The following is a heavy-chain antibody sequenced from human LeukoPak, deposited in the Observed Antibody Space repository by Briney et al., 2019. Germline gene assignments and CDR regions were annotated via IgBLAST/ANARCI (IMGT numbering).Heavy chain of an antibody. CDR1: GFTFSSYA. CDR2: ISGSGGST. D-gene: IGHD3-10*01. Sequence: GGSLRLSCAASGFTFSSYAMSWVRQAPGKGLEWVSAISGSGGSTYYADSVKGRFTISRDNSTNTLYLQMNSLRAEDTAVYYCAKYDGSGSYYYYYYGMDVWGQGTTVTVSS. CDR3: AKYDGSGSYYYYYYGMDV. J-gene: IGHJ6*02. V-gene: IGHV3-23*01.